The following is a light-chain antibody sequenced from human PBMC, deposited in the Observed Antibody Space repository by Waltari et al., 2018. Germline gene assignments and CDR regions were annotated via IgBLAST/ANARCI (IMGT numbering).Light chain of an antibody. V-gene: IGLV1-44*01. CDR3: AAWDDSLNGNV. Sequence: QSVLTQPPSASGTPGQRVTIACSGSSSNIGSNTVNGYQPLPGTAPKLLIYSNNQRPSGVPDRFSGSKSGTSASLAISGLQSEDEADYYCAAWDDSLNGNVFGSGTKVTVL. J-gene: IGLJ6*01. CDR2: SNN. CDR1: SSNIGSNT.